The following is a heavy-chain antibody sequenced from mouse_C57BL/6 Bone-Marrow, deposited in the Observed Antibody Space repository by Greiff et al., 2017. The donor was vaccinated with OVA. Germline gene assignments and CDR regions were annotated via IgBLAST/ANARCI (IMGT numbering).Heavy chain of an antibody. J-gene: IGHJ3*01. V-gene: IGHV1-85*01. CDR2: IYPSDGST. CDR3: EREGYGSSYTWFAY. Sequence: VQLQQSGPELVKPGASVKLSCTASGFTFTNYDINWVKQRPGQGLEWIGWIYPSDGSTKYDEKFKGKATLTVDTSSSTAYMELHSLKSEDSAVDICEREGYGSSYTWFAYWGQGTLVTVSA. D-gene: IGHD1-1*01. CDR1: GFTFTNYD.